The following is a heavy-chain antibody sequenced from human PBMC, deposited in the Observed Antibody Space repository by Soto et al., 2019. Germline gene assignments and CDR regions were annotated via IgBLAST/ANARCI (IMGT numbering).Heavy chain of an antibody. CDR1: GFTFSSYS. V-gene: IGHV3-48*01. Sequence: GGSLRLSCAASGFTFSSYSMNWVRQAPGKGLEWVSYISSSSSTIYYADSVKGRFTISRDNAKNSLYLQMNSLRAEDTAVYYCAKKEYTSSWYGIDYWGQGTLVTVS. CDR2: ISSSSSTI. J-gene: IGHJ4*02. CDR3: AKKEYTSSWYGIDY. D-gene: IGHD6-13*01.